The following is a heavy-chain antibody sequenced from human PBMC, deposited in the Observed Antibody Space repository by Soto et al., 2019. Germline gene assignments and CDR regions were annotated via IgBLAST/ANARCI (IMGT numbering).Heavy chain of an antibody. CDR2: ISDDGNQK. CDR3: ARAESSSWHNFDY. CDR1: EFTFSRYT. Sequence: QVQLVESGGGVVQPGRSLRLSCAASEFTFSRYTMHWIRQAPGKGLEWVAVISDDGNQKYHTDSVKGRFTISRDNFKNTLYLEMNGLRSEDTAVYYCARAESSSWHNFDYWGQGTLVTVSS. V-gene: IGHV3-30-3*01. D-gene: IGHD6-13*01. J-gene: IGHJ4*02.